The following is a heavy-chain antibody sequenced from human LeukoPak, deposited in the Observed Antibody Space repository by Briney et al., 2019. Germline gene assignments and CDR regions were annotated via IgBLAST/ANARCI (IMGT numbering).Heavy chain of an antibody. V-gene: IGHV1-8*01. J-gene: IGHJ4*02. CDR1: GYTFTSYD. CDR2: MNPNSGNT. CDR3: ARGRPDYYDSSGSTEGFDY. D-gene: IGHD3-22*01. Sequence: ASVKVSCKASGYTFTSYDINWVRQATGQGLEWMGWMNPNSGNTGYAQKFQGRVTMTRNTSISTAYMELSSLRSEDTAVYYCARGRPDYYDSSGSTEGFDYWGQGTLVTASS.